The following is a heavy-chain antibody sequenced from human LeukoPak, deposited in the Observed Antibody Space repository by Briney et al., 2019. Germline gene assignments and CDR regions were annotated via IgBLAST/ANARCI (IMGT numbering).Heavy chain of an antibody. CDR1: GYTFTSYG. Sequence: ASVKVSCKASGYTFTSYGISWVRQARGQGLDWMGCISAYNGNTNYAQKLQGRVTMTTDTSTSTAYMELRSLRSDDTAVYYCASVASVDYFDYWGQGTLVTVSS. CDR2: ISAYNGNT. D-gene: IGHD6-13*01. V-gene: IGHV1-18*01. CDR3: ASVASVDYFDY. J-gene: IGHJ4*02.